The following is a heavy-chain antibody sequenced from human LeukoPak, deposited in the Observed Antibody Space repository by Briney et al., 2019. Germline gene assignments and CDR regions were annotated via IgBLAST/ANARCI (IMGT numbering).Heavy chain of an antibody. J-gene: IGHJ5*02. V-gene: IGHV1-2*02. CDR2: INPNSGGT. D-gene: IGHD2-2*01. Sequence: GASVKVSCKASGYTFIGYYMHWVRQAPGQGLEWMGWINPNSGGTNYAQKFQGRVTMTRDTSISTAYMELSRLRSDDTAVYYCARDRVVVPAAKRGWFDPWGQGTLVTVSS. CDR3: ARDRVVVPAAKRGWFDP. CDR1: GYTFIGYY.